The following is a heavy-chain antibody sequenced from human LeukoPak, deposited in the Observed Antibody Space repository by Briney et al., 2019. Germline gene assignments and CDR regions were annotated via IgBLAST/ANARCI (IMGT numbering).Heavy chain of an antibody. CDR1: GYTFTSYG. CDR2: ISAYNGNT. CDR3: ARVSASVAAAGFYYYYYYMDV. D-gene: IGHD6-13*01. Sequence: ASVTVSCKASGYTFTSYGISWVRQAPGQGLEWMGWISAYNGNTNYAQKLQGRVTMTTDTSTSTAYMELRSLRSDDTAVYYCARVSASVAAAGFYYYYYYMDVWGKGTTVTISS. J-gene: IGHJ6*03. V-gene: IGHV1-18*01.